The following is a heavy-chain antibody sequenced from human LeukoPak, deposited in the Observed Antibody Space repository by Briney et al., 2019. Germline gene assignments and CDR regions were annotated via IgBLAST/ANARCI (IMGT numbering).Heavy chain of an antibody. V-gene: IGHV4-59*01. J-gene: IGHJ1*01. Sequence: PSETLSLTCTVSGGFISSYYWSWIRQPPGKGLEWIGYIYYSGSTNYDPSLKSRVTISVDTSKNQFSLKLSSVTAADTAVYYCARDSGSGSPPGLFQHWGQGTLVTVSS. CDR2: IYYSGST. D-gene: IGHD1-26*01. CDR3: ARDSGSGSPPGLFQH. CDR1: GGFISSYY.